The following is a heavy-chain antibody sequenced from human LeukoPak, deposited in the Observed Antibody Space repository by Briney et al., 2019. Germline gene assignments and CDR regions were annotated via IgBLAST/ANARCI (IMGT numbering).Heavy chain of an antibody. J-gene: IGHJ4*02. CDR2: ISIGGGST. V-gene: IGHV3-64*01. D-gene: IGHD3-22*01. CDR1: GFPFSNYP. Sequence: GGSLRLSCAASGFPFSNYPMHWVRQPPGKGLEYVSAISIGGGSTYYSNSVKSRFTISRDNSKNTVYLQMGSLRAEDMAVYYCARGPPVDSSGYYYYFDFWGQGTLVTVSS. CDR3: ARGPPVDSSGYYYYFDF.